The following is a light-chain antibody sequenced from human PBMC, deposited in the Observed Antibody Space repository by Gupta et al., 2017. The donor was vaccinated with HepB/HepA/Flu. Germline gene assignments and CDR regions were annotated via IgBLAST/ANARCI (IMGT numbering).Light chain of an antibody. Sequence: QSALAQPRSVSGSPGQSVTLSCTGTIRDVAYGYVSWYQQHPGKAPYLMIYDVTERPSGVPDRFSGSKSGNTASLTISGLQAEDEADYHCCSYSLTHTFIFGGGTTVTVL. CDR3: CSYSLTHTFI. J-gene: IGLJ2*01. V-gene: IGLV2-11*01. CDR1: IRDVAYGY. CDR2: DVT.